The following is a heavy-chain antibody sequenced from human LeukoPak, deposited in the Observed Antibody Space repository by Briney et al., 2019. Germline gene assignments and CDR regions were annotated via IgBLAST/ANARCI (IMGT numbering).Heavy chain of an antibody. V-gene: IGHV1-69*04. J-gene: IGHJ3*02. CDR2: IIPILGIA. CDR1: GGTFSSYA. D-gene: IGHD3-22*01. CDR3: ARAYYYDSSGYPWVDAFDI. Sequence: GASVKVSCKASGGTFSSYAISWVRQAPGQGLEWMGRIIPILGIANYAQKFQGRVTITADKSTSTAYMELSSLRSEDTAVYYCARAYYYDSSGYPWVDAFDIWGQGTMVTVSS.